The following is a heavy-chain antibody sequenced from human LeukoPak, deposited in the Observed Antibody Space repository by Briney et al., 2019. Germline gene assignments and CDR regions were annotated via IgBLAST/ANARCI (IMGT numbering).Heavy chain of an antibody. V-gene: IGHV3-23*01. Sequence: PGGSLRLSCAASGFTLSSYAMSWVRQAPGKGLEWVSAISGSGGSTYYADSVKGRFTIPRDNSKNTLYLQMNSLRAEDTAVYYCAKDKMVRGVPFYGMDVWGQGTTVTVSS. CDR2: ISGSGGST. CDR3: AKDKMVRGVPFYGMDV. CDR1: GFTLSSYA. J-gene: IGHJ6*02. D-gene: IGHD3-10*01.